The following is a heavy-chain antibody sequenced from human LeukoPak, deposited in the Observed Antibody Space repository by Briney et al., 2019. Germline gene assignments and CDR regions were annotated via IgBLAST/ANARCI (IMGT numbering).Heavy chain of an antibody. CDR1: GGSISTSPYY. D-gene: IGHD1-1*01. Sequence: SETLSLTCAVSGGSISTSPYYWGWIRQPPGKGLGWIGSIYYSGDTYHNPSLKSRVTISVDTSKNQFSLKLSSLTAADTAVYYCARDRSDNWGLFDYWGQGTLVTVSS. J-gene: IGHJ4*02. CDR3: ARDRSDNWGLFDY. V-gene: IGHV4-39*07. CDR2: IYYSGDT.